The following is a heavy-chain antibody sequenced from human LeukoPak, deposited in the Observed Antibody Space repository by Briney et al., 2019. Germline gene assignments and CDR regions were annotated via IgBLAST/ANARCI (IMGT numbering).Heavy chain of an antibody. V-gene: IGHV1-18*01. CDR2: ISAYNGNT. CDR1: GYTFTSYG. J-gene: IGHJ4*02. D-gene: IGHD1-26*01. Sequence: GASVKVSCKASGYTFTSYGISWVRQAPGQGLEWMGWISAYNGNTSYAQKLQGRVTMTTDASTSTAYMELRSLRSDDTAVYYCARDLGGSYPYYFDYWGQGTLVTVSS. CDR3: ARDLGGSYPYYFDY.